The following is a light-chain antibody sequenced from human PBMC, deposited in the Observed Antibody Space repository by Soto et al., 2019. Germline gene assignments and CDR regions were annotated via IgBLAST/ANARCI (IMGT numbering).Light chain of an antibody. V-gene: IGKV3-15*01. J-gene: IGKJ4*01. CDR1: QIVSSN. CDR3: QQYDSCPRT. Sequence: EIVMTQSPATLSVSPGERATLSCRASQIVSSNLAWYQQKVGQAPRLLIYGASTRATGIPARFSGSGFGTEFTLTISSLQSEDFAVYYCQQYDSCPRTFGGGTKVEIK. CDR2: GAS.